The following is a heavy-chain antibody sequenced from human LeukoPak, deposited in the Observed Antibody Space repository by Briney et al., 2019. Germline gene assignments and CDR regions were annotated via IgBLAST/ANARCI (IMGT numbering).Heavy chain of an antibody. V-gene: IGHV3-48*03. Sequence: GGSLRLSCAASGFTFSSYEVNWVRQAPGKGLEWVSYISSSGSTIYYADSVKGRFTISRDNAKNSLYLQMNSLRAEDTAVYYCARKKRHYYGMDVWGQGTTVTVSS. CDR1: GFTFSSYE. CDR2: ISSSGSTI. J-gene: IGHJ6*02. D-gene: IGHD5-24*01. CDR3: ARKKRHYYGMDV.